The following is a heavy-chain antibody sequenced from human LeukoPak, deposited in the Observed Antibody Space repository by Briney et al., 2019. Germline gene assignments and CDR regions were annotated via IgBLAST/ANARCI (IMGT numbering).Heavy chain of an antibody. J-gene: IGHJ6*02. D-gene: IGHD6-6*01. CDR2: IYYSGST. CDR3: ARHYLSAPESYYYYGMDV. Sequence: SETLSLTCTVSGGSISSYYWSWIRQPPGKALEWIGYIYYSGSTNYNPSLKSRVTISVDTSKNQFSLKLSSVTAADTAVYYCARHYLSAPESYYYYGMDVWGQGTTVTVSS. V-gene: IGHV4-59*08. CDR1: GGSISSYY.